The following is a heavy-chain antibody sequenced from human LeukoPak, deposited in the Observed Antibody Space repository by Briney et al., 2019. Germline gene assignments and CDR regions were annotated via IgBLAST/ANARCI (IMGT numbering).Heavy chain of an antibody. D-gene: IGHD6-13*01. CDR2: IYYSGST. Sequence: PSETLSLTCTVAGGSISSDYWSWVRQPPGKGLEWLGYIYYSGSTNYNPSLKSRVTISVDTSKNQFSLKLSSVTAADTAVYYCARHEPSGPGIAAAGTPFDYWGQGTLVTVSS. CDR1: GGSISSDY. V-gene: IGHV4-59*08. CDR3: ARHEPSGPGIAAAGTPFDY. J-gene: IGHJ4*02.